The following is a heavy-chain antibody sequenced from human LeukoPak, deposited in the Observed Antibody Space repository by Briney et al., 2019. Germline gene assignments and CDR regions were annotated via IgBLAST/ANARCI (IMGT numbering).Heavy chain of an antibody. V-gene: IGHV3-30*03. CDR3: TTDRSRLRRYYYYGMDV. CDR2: ISYDGNNK. J-gene: IGHJ6*02. Sequence: GGSLRLSCAASGFTFSRYGMHWVRQAPGKGLEWVAVISYDGNNKYYADSVKGRFTISRDNSKNTLYLQMNGLRVEDTAVYYCTTDRSRLRRYYYYGMDVWGQGTTVTVSS. CDR1: GFTFSRYG. D-gene: IGHD2-21*02.